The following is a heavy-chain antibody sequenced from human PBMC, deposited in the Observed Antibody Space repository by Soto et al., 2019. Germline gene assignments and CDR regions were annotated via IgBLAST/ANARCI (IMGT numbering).Heavy chain of an antibody. CDR1: ECTFDEFA. J-gene: IGHJ4*02. CDR2: ISYDGSHQ. CDR3: AAEGLLRYFDL. Sequence: GGSRILSGPSSECTFDEFAMHWIRQAPGKGLEWVAAISYDGSHQFYVDSVKGRFTISRDNSNNTLNMQMNGLRGDDTAVYFCAAEGLLRYFDLPGPGIQVTVSS. D-gene: IGHD3-22*01. V-gene: IGHV3-30-3*01.